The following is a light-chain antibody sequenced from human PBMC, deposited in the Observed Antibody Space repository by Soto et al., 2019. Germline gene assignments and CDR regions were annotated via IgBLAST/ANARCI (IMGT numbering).Light chain of an antibody. CDR2: DNR. CDR1: SSNIGAGYD. CDR3: QSYDISLSAWV. J-gene: IGLJ3*02. V-gene: IGLV1-40*01. Sequence: QSALTQPPSVSGAPGQRVTISCTGSSSNIGAGYDVHWTQQLAGTAPKLLIYDNRHRPSGIPDRFSASKSGTSASLAITGLQAEDEADYYCQSYDISLSAWVFGGGTKLTVL.